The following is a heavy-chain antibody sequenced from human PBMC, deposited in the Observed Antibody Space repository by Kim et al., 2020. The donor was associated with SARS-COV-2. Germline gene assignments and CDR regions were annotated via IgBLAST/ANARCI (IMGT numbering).Heavy chain of an antibody. D-gene: IGHD3-16*02. CDR2: K. CDR3: ARSFSFYYGMDV. J-gene: IGHJ6*02. V-gene: IGHV3-33*01. Sequence: KYHAESVKGLVTITRDNSNNTLYLQMNSLRAEDTAVDYCARSFSFYYGMDVGGQGTTVTVSS.